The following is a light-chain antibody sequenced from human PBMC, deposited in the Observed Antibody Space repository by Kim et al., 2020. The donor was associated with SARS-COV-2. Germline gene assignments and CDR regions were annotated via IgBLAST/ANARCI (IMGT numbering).Light chain of an antibody. V-gene: IGKV3-15*01. CDR2: GAS. CDR3: QQYNNWPLT. CDR1: QSVSSN. Sequence: EIEMTQSPATLSVSPGERATLSCRASQSVSSNLAWYQQKPGQAPRLLIYGASTRATDIPTRFSGSGSGTEFTLTISSLQSEDFAVYYCQQYNNWPLTFGGGTKVDIK. J-gene: IGKJ4*01.